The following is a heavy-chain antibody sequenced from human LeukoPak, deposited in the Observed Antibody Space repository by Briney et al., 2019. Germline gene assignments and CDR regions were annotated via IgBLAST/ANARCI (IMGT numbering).Heavy chain of an antibody. J-gene: IGHJ3*02. CDR3: ASIYGGNSPDAFDI. Sequence: KTSETLSLTCTVSGGSISSYYWSWIRQPPGKGLEWIGYIYYSGSTNYNPSLKSRVTISVDTSKNQFSLKLSSVTAADTAVYYCASIYGGNSPDAFDIRGQGTMVTVSS. D-gene: IGHD4-23*01. CDR2: IYYSGST. CDR1: GGSISSYY. V-gene: IGHV4-59*01.